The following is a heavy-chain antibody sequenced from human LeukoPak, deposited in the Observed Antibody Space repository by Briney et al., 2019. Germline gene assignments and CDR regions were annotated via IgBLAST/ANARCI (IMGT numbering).Heavy chain of an antibody. J-gene: IGHJ1*01. V-gene: IGHV1-69*16. CDR2: IVPPLGTA. CDR3: TTYGSNIAEYFEH. D-gene: IGHD4-23*01. Sequence: VKVSCKASGGIYRRYSITWVRQAPGQGLEWMGGIVPPLGTANYAQKFQGRVTITTDESTNTAYMELTSLTSEDAAVYYCTTYGSNIAEYFEHWGQGTLVSVSS. CDR1: GGIYRRYS.